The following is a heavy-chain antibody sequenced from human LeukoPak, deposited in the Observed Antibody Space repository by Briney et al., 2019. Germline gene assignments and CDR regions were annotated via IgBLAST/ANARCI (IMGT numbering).Heavy chain of an antibody. V-gene: IGHV4-59*02. Sequence: GSLRLSCAASGFTVSNNYMSWIRQPPGKGLEWIGYIYYSGSTNYNPSLKSRVTISVDTSKNQFSLKLSSVTAADTAVYYCARAFRSSAPNRPDRDAFDIWGQGTMVTVSS. CDR3: ARAFRSSAPNRPDRDAFDI. CDR2: IYYSGST. J-gene: IGHJ3*02. D-gene: IGHD2-2*01. CDR1: GFTVSNNY.